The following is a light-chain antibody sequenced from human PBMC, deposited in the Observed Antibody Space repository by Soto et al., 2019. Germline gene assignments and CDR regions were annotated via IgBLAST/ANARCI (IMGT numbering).Light chain of an antibody. V-gene: IGLV1-40*01. CDR2: GNS. J-gene: IGLJ3*02. Sequence: QSVLTQPPSVSGAPGQRVTIFCTGTSSNIGAGYDVHWYQQFPGTVPKLLIYGNSNRPSGVSDRFSGSKSGASGSLAITGLQTEDEAVYYCQSFDTRLTGSRVFGGGTKLTVL. CDR3: QSFDTRLTGSRV. CDR1: SSNIGAGYD.